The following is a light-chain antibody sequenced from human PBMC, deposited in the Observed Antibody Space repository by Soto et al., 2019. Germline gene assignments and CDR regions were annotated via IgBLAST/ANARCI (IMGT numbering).Light chain of an antibody. CDR3: QQYYSTPLP. CDR2: WAS. V-gene: IGKV4-1*01. Sequence: DIVMTQSPDSLAVSLGERATINCKSSQSVLYSSNNKNYLAWYQQKPGQPPKLLIYWASTRESGVPDRFSGSGSGTDFTLTISSLQAEAVAVYYCQQYYSTPLPFGQRTKVEIK. J-gene: IGKJ1*01. CDR1: QSVLYSSNNKNY.